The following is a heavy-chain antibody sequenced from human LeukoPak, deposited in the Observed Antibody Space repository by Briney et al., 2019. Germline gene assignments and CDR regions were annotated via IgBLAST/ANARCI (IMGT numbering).Heavy chain of an antibody. CDR3: ARDPYYDFWSGGYFDY. J-gene: IGHJ4*02. CDR1: GFTFSSYE. D-gene: IGHD3-3*01. Sequence: GGSLRLSCAASGFTFSSYEMNWVRQAPGKGLERVSYVSSSGSTIYYADSVKGRFTISRDNAKNSLYLQMNSLRAEDTAVYYCARDPYYDFWSGGYFDYWGQGTLVTVSS. V-gene: IGHV3-48*03. CDR2: VSSSGSTI.